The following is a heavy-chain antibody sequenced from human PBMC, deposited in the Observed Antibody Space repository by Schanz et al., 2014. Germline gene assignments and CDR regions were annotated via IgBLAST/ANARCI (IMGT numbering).Heavy chain of an antibody. J-gene: IGHJ5*02. CDR2: VSSRSDEI. V-gene: IGHV3-23*05. CDR3: AKAADWPVTRFDP. Sequence: EVQLLESGGGLVQPGGSLRLSCSASTFTFDHYAMTWVRQAPGKGLEWVAAVSSRSDEIKYADSVRGRFTISRDNSKNTRYLQTSSLRADDTAVYYGAKAADWPVTRFDPWGQGTLVTVSS. CDR1: TFTFDHYA. D-gene: IGHD3-9*01.